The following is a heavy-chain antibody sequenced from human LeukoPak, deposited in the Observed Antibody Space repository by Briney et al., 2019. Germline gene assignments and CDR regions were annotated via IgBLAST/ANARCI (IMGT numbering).Heavy chain of an antibody. Sequence: GGSLRLSCAASGFTFDDYAMHWVRQAPGKGLEWVSGISWNSGSIGYADSVKGRFTISSDNAKNSLYLQMNSLRAEDTALYYCARGRYSDVWGQGTTVTVSS. J-gene: IGHJ6*02. D-gene: IGHD1-1*01. CDR3: ARGRYSDV. CDR1: GFTFDDYA. CDR2: ISWNSGSI. V-gene: IGHV3-9*01.